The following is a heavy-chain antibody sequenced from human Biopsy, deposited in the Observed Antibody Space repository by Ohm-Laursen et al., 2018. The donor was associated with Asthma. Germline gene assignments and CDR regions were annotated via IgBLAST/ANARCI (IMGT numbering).Heavy chain of an antibody. J-gene: IGHJ6*02. V-gene: IGHV4-30-4*01. CDR3: ARVAVYGDIYFAIDV. D-gene: IGHD4-17*01. CDR2: GFHSGST. CDR1: GASIRSPDHH. Sequence: TLSLTCTVSGASIRSPDHHWSWIRQSPGKGLEWIGSGFHSGSTFYSPSLARRVSISVDTSRGQFSLTLTSATVADTAVYFCARVAVYGDIYFAIDVWGPGTTVSVS.